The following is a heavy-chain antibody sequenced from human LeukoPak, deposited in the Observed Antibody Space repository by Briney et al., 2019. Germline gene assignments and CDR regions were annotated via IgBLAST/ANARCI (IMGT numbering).Heavy chain of an antibody. J-gene: IGHJ4*02. Sequence: SETLSLTCTVSGGSISSFYWNWIRQSPGKGLEWIGCIYYSGSTNYNPSLKSRVSISIDTSKNQFSPKLSSVTAADTAVYYCARANSGTYSSPWDYWGQGTLVNVSS. D-gene: IGHD1-26*01. CDR2: IYYSGST. V-gene: IGHV4-59*12. CDR1: GGSISSFY. CDR3: ARANSGTYSSPWDY.